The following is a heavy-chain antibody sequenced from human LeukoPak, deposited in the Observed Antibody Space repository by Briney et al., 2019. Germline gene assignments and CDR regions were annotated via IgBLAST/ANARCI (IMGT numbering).Heavy chain of an antibody. CDR3: ARETIAVAGAFDY. J-gene: IGHJ4*02. CDR2: INPNSGDT. CDR1: EYTFTGYY. D-gene: IGHD6-19*01. Sequence: ASVKVSCKASEYTFTGYYMHWMRQAPGQGLEWMGWINPNSGDTNYAQKFQGGVTMTRDTSISTAYMELSRLRSDDMAVYSCARETIAVAGAFDYWGQGTLVTVSS. V-gene: IGHV1-2*02.